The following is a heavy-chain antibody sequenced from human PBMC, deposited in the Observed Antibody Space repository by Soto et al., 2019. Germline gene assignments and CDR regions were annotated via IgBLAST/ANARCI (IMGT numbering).Heavy chain of an antibody. V-gene: IGHV1-69*02. D-gene: IGHD1-1*01. J-gene: IGHJ3*02. CDR1: GGTFSSYT. CDR2: IIPILGIA. CDR3: ARDVERERLPEGDAFYI. Sequence: SVKVSCKASGGTFSSYTISWVRQAPGQGLEWMGRIIPILGIANYAQKFQGRVTITADKSTSTAYMELSSLRSEDTAVYYCARDVERERLPEGDAFYIWGQGKMVTFS.